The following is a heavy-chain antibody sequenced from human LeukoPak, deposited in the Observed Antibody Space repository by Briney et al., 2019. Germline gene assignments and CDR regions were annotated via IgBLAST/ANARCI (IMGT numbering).Heavy chain of an antibody. CDR1: GFTFDDYA. CDR2: ISWNSGSI. V-gene: IGHV3-9*01. CDR3: ASTPSYYDSSGYYYVPFDY. D-gene: IGHD3-22*01. Sequence: PGGSLRLSCAASGFTFDDYAMHWVRQAPGKGLEWVSGISWNSGSIGYADSVKGRFTISRDNSKNTLYLQMNSLRAEDTAVYYCASTPSYYDSSGYYYVPFDYWGQGTLVTVSS. J-gene: IGHJ4*02.